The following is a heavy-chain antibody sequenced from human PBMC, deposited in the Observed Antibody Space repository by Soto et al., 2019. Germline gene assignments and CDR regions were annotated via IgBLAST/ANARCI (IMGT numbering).Heavy chain of an antibody. Sequence: EVQLVESGGGLVQPGGSLRLSCAASGFTFSGYSMFWVRQAPGKGREYVSAINTNGVNTFYANSVKGRFTISTDNSKNTRYLQMGSLRAEDMAVYYCARGSVEDSSGWATYFDYWGQGTLVTVSS. V-gene: IGHV3-64*01. CDR3: ARGSVEDSSGWATYFDY. D-gene: IGHD6-19*01. CDR2: INTNGVNT. J-gene: IGHJ4*02. CDR1: GFTFSGYS.